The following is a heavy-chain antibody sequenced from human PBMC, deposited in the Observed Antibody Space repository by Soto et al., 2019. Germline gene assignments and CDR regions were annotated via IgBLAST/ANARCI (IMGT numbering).Heavy chain of an antibody. CDR3: ASSTFGGVIANYYYYYYMDV. J-gene: IGHJ6*03. D-gene: IGHD3-16*02. CDR1: GYTFTSYG. Sequence: ASVKVSCKASGYTFTSYGISWVLQAPGEGLEWMGWISAYNGNTNYAQKLQGRVTMTTDTSASTAYMELSSLRSEDTAVYYCASSTFGGVIANYYYYYYMDVWGKGTTVTVYS. V-gene: IGHV1-18*01. CDR2: ISAYNGNT.